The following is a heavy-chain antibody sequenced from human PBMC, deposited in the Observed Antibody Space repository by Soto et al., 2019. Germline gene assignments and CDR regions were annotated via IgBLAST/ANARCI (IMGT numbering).Heavy chain of an antibody. CDR1: GGTFSSYS. V-gene: IGHV1-69*13. J-gene: IGHJ6*02. D-gene: IGHD3-22*01. CDR3: AGDLVDINYYYGMDV. Sequence: SVKVSCKASGGTFSSYSISWVRQAPGQGLECMGGIIPIFGTANYAQKFQGRVTVTADESTSTAYMELSSLRSEDTAVYYCAGDLVDINYYYGMDVWGQGTTVTVSS. CDR2: IIPIFGTA.